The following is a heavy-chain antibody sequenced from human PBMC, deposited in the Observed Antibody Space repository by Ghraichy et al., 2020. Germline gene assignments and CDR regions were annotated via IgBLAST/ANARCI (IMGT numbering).Heavy chain of an antibody. V-gene: IGHV4-34*01. CDR2: INHSGST. J-gene: IGHJ4*02. D-gene: IGHD6-13*01. Sequence: SETLSLTCAVYGGSFSGYYWSWIRQPPGKGLEWIGEINHSGSTNYNPSLKSRVTISVDTSKNQFSLKLSSVTAADTAVYYCASTGYSSSWYGGSFAYWGQGTLVTVSS. CDR3: ASTGYSSSWYGGSFAY. CDR1: GGSFSGYY.